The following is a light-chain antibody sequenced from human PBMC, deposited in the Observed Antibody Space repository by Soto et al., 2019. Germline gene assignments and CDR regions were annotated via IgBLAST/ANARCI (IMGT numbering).Light chain of an antibody. Sequence: DIQMTQSPSTLSASVGDGVTITCRASQSINIWLAWYQQKPGRAPNLLIYKASTLESGVPSRFSGSGSGTEFTLTISSLQPDDFATYYCQQYNDYWTFGQGTKVDIK. CDR2: KAS. V-gene: IGKV1-5*03. J-gene: IGKJ1*01. CDR1: QSINIW. CDR3: QQYNDYWT.